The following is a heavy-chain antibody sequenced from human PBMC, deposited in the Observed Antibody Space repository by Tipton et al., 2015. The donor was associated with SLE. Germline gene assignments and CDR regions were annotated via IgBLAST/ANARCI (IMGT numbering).Heavy chain of an antibody. CDR3: ARCTIFGVVRGSFDS. V-gene: IGHV4-34*01. J-gene: IGHJ4*02. CDR1: GGSFSDYF. D-gene: IGHD3-3*01. Sequence: TLSLTCAVYGGSFSDYFWTWXRQSPGKGLEWIGDVTHSGSTDYHPSLKSRVTMSVDTSKNQFSLKLTSVTAADTALYYCARCTIFGVVRGSFDSWGQGTLVTVS. CDR2: VTHSGST.